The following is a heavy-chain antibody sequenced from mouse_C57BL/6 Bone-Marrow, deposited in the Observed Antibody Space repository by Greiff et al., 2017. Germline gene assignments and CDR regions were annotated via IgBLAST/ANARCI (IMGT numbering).Heavy chain of an antibody. J-gene: IGHJ4*01. D-gene: IGHD2-5*01. CDR3: ASYSNYGFYAMDY. V-gene: IGHV1-77*01. Sequence: VKLQQSGAELVKPGASVKISCKASGYTFTDYYINWVKQRPGQGLEWIGKIGPGSGSTYYNEKFKGKATLTADKSSSTAYMQLSSLTSEDSAVYFCASYSNYGFYAMDYWGQGTSVTVSA. CDR2: IGPGSGST. CDR1: GYTFTDYY.